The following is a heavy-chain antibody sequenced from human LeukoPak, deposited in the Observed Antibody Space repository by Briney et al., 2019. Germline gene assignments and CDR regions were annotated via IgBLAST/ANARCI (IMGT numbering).Heavy chain of an antibody. CDR2: INPNSGGT. D-gene: IGHD6-13*01. CDR1: GYTFTGYY. J-gene: IGHJ4*02. V-gene: IGHV1-2*02. Sequence: ASVKVSCKASGYTFTGYYMHWVRQAPGQGLEWMGWINPNSGGTNYAQKFQGRFTMTRDTSISTAHMELSRLRSEDPAVYYCAADSIAAGLIGYWGQGTLVTVSS. CDR3: AADSIAAGLIGY.